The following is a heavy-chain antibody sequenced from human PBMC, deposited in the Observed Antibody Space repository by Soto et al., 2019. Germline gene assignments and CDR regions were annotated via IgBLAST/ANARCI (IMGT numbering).Heavy chain of an antibody. D-gene: IGHD7-27*01. J-gene: IGHJ4*02. CDR3: ARSNRPKLDY. CDR1: GGSISSGGYY. Sequence: TLSLTCTVSGGSISSGGYYWSWFRQHPGKGLEWIGYIYYSGSTYYNPSLKSRVTISVDTSKNQFSLKLSSVTAADTAVYYCARSNRPKLDYWGQGTLVTVSS. CDR2: IYYSGST. V-gene: IGHV4-31*03.